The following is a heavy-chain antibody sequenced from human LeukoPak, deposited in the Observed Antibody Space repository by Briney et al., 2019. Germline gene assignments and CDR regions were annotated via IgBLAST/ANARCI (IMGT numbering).Heavy chain of an antibody. Sequence: GGSLRLSCAASGFSFSTIYMSWVRQTPGQGLEWVANINVDGTAEYYVDSVKGRFTISRDNARNSLYLQMNSLRAEDTAVYYCARDPYRFAFDIWGQGTVVLVSS. V-gene: IGHV3-7*03. CDR1: GFSFSTIY. J-gene: IGHJ3*02. CDR3: ARDPYRFAFDI. CDR2: INVDGTAE. D-gene: IGHD1-26*01.